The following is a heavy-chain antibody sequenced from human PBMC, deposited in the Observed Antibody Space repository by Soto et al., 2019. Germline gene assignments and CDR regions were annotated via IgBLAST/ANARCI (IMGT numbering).Heavy chain of an antibody. CDR2: IYYSGST. D-gene: IGHD3-10*01. CDR1: GGSISSSSYY. J-gene: IGHJ4*02. V-gene: IGHV4-39*01. Sequence: PSETLSLTCTVSGGSISSSSYYWGWIRQPPGKGLEWIGGIYYSGSTYYNPSLKSRVTISVDTSKNQFSLKLSSVTAADTAVYYCARQNFYGSGSYLADRASWGPGTLVTVS. CDR3: ARQNFYGSGSYLADRAS.